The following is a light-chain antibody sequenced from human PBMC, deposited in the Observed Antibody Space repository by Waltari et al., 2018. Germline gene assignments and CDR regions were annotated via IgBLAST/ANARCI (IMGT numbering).Light chain of an antibody. Sequence: DIQMTQSPSSVSASVGDRLTITCRASQDISSWPAWYKQKPGQAPGLLIYAVSILHSGVPSPFSCSGSGSDFTLTITSMQPEDFAIYSCHQGDGFHPITFGQGTRLE. CDR3: HQGDGFHPIT. CDR2: AVS. J-gene: IGKJ5*01. CDR1: QDISSW. V-gene: IGKV1-12*01.